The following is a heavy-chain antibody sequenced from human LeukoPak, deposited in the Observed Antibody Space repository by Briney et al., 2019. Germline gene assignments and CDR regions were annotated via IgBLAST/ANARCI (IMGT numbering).Heavy chain of an antibody. V-gene: IGHV1-18*04. CDR3: AGGAYGDK. Sequence: ASVKVSCKASGYTFTGYYMHWMRQAPGQGLEWMGWISTQSGNTNYAQKVQGRLTLTTDRSTNTAYMELRSLRSDDTAVYYCAGGAYGDKWGQGTMVTVSS. J-gene: IGHJ4*02. D-gene: IGHD4-17*01. CDR2: ISTQSGNT. CDR1: GYTFTGYY.